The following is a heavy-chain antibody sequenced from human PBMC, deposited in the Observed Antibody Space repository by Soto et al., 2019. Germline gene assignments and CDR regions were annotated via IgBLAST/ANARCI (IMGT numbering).Heavy chain of an antibody. CDR2: IHGSGSS. J-gene: IGHJ4*02. CDR3: ARAPPDTAGSFLDM. Sequence: GGSLRVLCEAAVLTETNRYLTWVRQAPGKGLEWVAVIHGSGSSFYVESVKGRFTISRERSKNAIYRHMTNLRGDDAAVYLCARAPPDTAGSFLDMWGPGSLVPVSS. CDR1: VLTETNRY. V-gene: IGHV3-53*01. D-gene: IGHD5-18*01.